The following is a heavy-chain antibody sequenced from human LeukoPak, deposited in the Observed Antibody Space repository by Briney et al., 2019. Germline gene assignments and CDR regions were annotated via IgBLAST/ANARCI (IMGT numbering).Heavy chain of an antibody. J-gene: IGHJ4*02. Sequence: SGTLSLTCAVSGGSISSSNWWSWVRQPPGKGLEWIGEIYHSGSTNYNPSLKSRVTISVDTSKNQFSLKLSSVTAADTAVYYCARRVYCSGGSCYAHFDYWGQGTLVTVSS. CDR2: IYHSGST. V-gene: IGHV4-4*02. D-gene: IGHD2-15*01. CDR3: ARRVYCSGGSCYAHFDY. CDR1: GGSISSSNW.